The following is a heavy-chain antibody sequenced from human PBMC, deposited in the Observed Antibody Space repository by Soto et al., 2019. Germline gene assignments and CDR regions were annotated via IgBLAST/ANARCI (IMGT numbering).Heavy chain of an antibody. CDR3: AKVGAKITMVRGAIDY. D-gene: IGHD3-10*01. Sequence: EVQLLESGGGLVQPGGSLRLSCAASGFTFSSYAMSWVRQAPGKGLEWVSAISGSGGSTYYADSVKGRFTISRDNSKNTLYLQMNSLRAEDTAVYYCAKVGAKITMVRGAIDYWGQGTLVTVSS. V-gene: IGHV3-23*01. CDR2: ISGSGGST. J-gene: IGHJ4*02. CDR1: GFTFSSYA.